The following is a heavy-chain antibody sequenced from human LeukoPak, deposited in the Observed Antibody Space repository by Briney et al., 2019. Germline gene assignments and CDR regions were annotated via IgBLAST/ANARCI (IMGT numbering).Heavy chain of an antibody. Sequence: ARGSLRLSCVASGFTFSGYGMHWVRQPPRKGLEWVAGIYGGGGVIKYADSVKGRFTISRDNSENILYLQMDSLRVEDTAIYYSAKDRVPDSGYDIDYWGQGTLVTVSS. V-gene: IGHV3-23*03. CDR1: GFTFSGYG. CDR3: AKDRVPDSGYDIDY. CDR2: IYGGGGVI. D-gene: IGHD5-12*01. J-gene: IGHJ4*02.